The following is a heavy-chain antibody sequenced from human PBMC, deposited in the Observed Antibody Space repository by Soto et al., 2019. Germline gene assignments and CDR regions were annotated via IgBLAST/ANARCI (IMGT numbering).Heavy chain of an antibody. J-gene: IGHJ5*02. CDR3: ARERIAAAGSRFDP. CDR2: INAGNGNT. D-gene: IGHD6-13*01. V-gene: IGHV1-3*01. Sequence: GASVKVSCKASGYTFTSYAMHWVRQAPGQRLEWMGWINAGNGNTKYSQKFQGRVTITRDTSASTAYMELSSLRSEDTAVYYCARERIAAAGSRFDPWGQGTLVTVSS. CDR1: GYTFTSYA.